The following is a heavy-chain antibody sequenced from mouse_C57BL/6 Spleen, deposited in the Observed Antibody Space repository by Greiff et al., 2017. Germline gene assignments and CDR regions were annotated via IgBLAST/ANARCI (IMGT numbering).Heavy chain of an antibody. CDR1: GYTFTSYW. J-gene: IGHJ1*03. CDR2: IDPSDSET. CDR3: ARDYGPYCDV. Sequence: VQLQQPGAELVRPGSSVKLSCKASGYTFTSYWMHWVKQRPIQGLEWIGNIDPSDSETHYNQKFKDKATLTVDKSSSTAYMQLSSLTSEDSAVXDCARDYGPYCDVWGTGTTVTVSS. D-gene: IGHD1-1*01. V-gene: IGHV1-52*01.